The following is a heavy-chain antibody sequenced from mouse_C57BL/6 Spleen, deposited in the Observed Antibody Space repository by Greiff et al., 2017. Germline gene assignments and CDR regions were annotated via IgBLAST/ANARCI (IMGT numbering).Heavy chain of an antibody. D-gene: IGHD1-3*01. CDR3: ARGGLNAMDY. Sequence: EVQLQQSGPGMVKPSQSLSLTCTVTGYSITSGYDWHWIRHFPGNKLEWMGYISYSGSTNYNPSLKSRISITHDTSKNHFFLKLNSVTTEDTATYYCARGGLNAMDYWGQGTSVTVSS. V-gene: IGHV3-1*01. J-gene: IGHJ4*01. CDR2: ISYSGST. CDR1: GYSITSGYD.